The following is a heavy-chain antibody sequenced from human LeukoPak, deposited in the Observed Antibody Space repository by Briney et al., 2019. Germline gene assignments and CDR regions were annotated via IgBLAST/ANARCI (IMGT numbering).Heavy chain of an antibody. D-gene: IGHD6-19*01. Sequence: ASVKFSCKASGYTFTSYGISWVRQAPGQGLEWMGWISAYNGNTNYAQKLQGRVTMTTDTSTSTAYMELRSLRSDDTAVYYCARGGFIGRYSSGWYFDYWGQGTLVTVSS. V-gene: IGHV1-18*01. CDR2: ISAYNGNT. J-gene: IGHJ4*02. CDR1: GYTFTSYG. CDR3: ARGGFIGRYSSGWYFDY.